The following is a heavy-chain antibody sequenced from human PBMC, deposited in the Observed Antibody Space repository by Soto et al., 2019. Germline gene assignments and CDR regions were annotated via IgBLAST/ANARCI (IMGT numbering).Heavy chain of an antibody. CDR2: IFPRLGTT. Sequence: QVQLVQSGAELKTPGSSVSVSCKASGGAFNNYPISWVRQAPGQGLEWMGGIFPRLGTTTYAREVQGSVTMTADESTTTVSMTLTSLRSEDTAIYYCAIDACCCGGDCYSLVYWGQGTLVTVSS. V-gene: IGHV1-69*01. CDR1: GGAFNNYP. CDR3: AIDACCCGGDCYSLVY. D-gene: IGHD2-21*02. J-gene: IGHJ4*02.